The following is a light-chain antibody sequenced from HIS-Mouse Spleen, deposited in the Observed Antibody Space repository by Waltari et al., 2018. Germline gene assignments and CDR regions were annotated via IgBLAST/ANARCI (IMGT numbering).Light chain of an antibody. V-gene: IGLV2-23*01. CDR2: EGS. Sequence: QSALTQPASVSGSPGQSITISCTGTSSDVGSYNLVSWYQQHPGKAPKLMIYEGSKRASGVSNRFSGSKSGNTAYLKIAGLQAEDEADYYCCSYAGSSTFVVFGGGTKLTVL. CDR1: SSDVGSYNL. J-gene: IGLJ2*01. CDR3: CSYAGSSTFVV.